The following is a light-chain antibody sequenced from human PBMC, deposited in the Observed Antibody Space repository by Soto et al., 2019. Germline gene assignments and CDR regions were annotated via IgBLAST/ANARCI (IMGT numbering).Light chain of an antibody. CDR2: EDK. J-gene: IGLJ2*01. CDR3: QSYDNNNHVV. CDR1: SGSIASNY. Sequence: NFMLTQPHSVSESPGKTVTISCTRSSGSIASNYVQWYQQRPGSAPSPVIYEDKPRPSGVPDRFSGSIDSSSNSASLTISGLQTEDEADYFCQSYDNNNHVVFGGGSKVIVL. V-gene: IGLV6-57*04.